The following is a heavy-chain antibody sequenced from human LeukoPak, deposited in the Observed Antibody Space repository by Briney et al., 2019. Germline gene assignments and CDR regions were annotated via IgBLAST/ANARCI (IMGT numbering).Heavy chain of an antibody. D-gene: IGHD3-22*01. V-gene: IGHV1-46*01. J-gene: IGHJ4*02. CDR2: INPSGGST. CDR1: GYTLTELS. Sequence: ASVKVSCKVSGYTLTELSMHWVRQAPGQGLEWMGLINPSGGSTNYAQKFQGRVTMTRDTSTSTVYMELSSLRSEDTAVYYCARFGRDSSGVYFDYWGQGTLVTVSS. CDR3: ARFGRDSSGVYFDY.